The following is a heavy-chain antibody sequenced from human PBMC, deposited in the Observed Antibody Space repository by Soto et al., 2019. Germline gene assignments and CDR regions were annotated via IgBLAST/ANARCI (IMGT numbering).Heavy chain of an antibody. D-gene: IGHD3-9*01. CDR3: ARLEGLATISYYFDF. Sequence: SETLSLTCAVYGGSFCGYYWSWIRQPPGKGLEWIGEINHSGSTNYNPSLKSRVTISVDTPKNQFSLKLNSVTAADSAVYFCARLEGLATISYYFDFWGPGALVTVSS. V-gene: IGHV4-34*01. CDR1: GGSFCGYY. CDR2: INHSGST. J-gene: IGHJ4*02.